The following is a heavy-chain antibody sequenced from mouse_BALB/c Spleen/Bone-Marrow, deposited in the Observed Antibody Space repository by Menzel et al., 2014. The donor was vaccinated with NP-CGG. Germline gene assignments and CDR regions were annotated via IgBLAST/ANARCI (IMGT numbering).Heavy chain of an antibody. CDR3: ARIYYGNFYAMDY. CDR2: IHPNSGNT. Sequence: QVQLQQSGSVLVRPGASVKLSCKASGYTFTSSWMHWAKQRPGQGLEWIGEIHPNSGNTNYNEKFKGKATLTVDTSSSTAYVDLSSLTPEDSAVYYCARIYYGNFYAMDYWGQGTSVTVSS. CDR1: GYTFTSSW. V-gene: IGHV1S130*01. J-gene: IGHJ4*01. D-gene: IGHD2-1*01.